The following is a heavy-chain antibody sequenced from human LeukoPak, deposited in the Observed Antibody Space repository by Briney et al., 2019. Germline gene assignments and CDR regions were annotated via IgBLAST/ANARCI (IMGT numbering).Heavy chain of an antibody. J-gene: IGHJ4*02. D-gene: IGHD3-9*01. CDR2: IIPIFGTA. Sequence: GASVKVSCKASGGTFSSYAISWVRQAPGQGLEWMGGIIPIFGTANYAQKFQGRVTITTDESTSTAYMELSSLRSEDTAVYYCALLTPPPHRARDYWGQGTLVTVSS. V-gene: IGHV1-69*05. CDR3: ALLTPPPHRARDY. CDR1: GGTFSSYA.